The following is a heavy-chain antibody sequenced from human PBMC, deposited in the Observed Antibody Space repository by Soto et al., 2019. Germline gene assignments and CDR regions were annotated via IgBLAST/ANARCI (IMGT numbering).Heavy chain of an antibody. D-gene: IGHD2-8*01. CDR3: ARVGLLLMVYAIEGAWFDP. V-gene: IGHV1-18*01. CDR2: ISAYNGNT. Sequence: ASVKVSCKASGYTFTSYGISWVRQAPGQGLEWMGWISAYNGNTNYAQKLQGRVTMTTDTSTSTAYMELRSLRSDDTAVYYCARVGLLLMVYAIEGAWFDPWGQGTLVTVSS. J-gene: IGHJ5*02. CDR1: GYTFTSYG.